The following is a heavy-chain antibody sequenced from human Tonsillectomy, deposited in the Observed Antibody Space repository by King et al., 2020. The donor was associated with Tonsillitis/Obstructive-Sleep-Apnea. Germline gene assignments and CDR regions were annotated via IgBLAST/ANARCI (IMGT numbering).Heavy chain of an antibody. V-gene: IGHV4-34*01. CDR3: AGGRSTMVRGVIISGAFDI. CDR1: GGSFSGYY. Sequence: VQLQQWGAGLLKPSETLSLTCAVYGGSFSGYYWSWIRQPPGKGLEWIGEINHSGSTNYNPSLKSRVTISVDTSKNQFSLKLSSVTAADTAVYYCAGGRSTMVRGVIISGAFDIWGQGTMVTVSS. D-gene: IGHD3-10*01. J-gene: IGHJ3*02. CDR2: INHSGST.